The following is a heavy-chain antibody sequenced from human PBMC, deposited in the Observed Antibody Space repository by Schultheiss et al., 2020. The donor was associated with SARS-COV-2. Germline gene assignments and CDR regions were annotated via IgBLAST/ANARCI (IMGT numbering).Heavy chain of an antibody. CDR2: IWYDGSNK. D-gene: IGHD2-21*01. CDR1: GFTFSSYG. CDR3: AKLWVKQTNDY. J-gene: IGHJ4*02. Sequence: GGSLRLSCAASGFTFSSYGMHWVRQAPGKGLEWVAVIWYDGSNKYYADSVKGRFTISRDNSKNTLYLQMNSLRAEDTAVYYCAKLWVKQTNDYWGQGTLVTVSS. V-gene: IGHV3-33*06.